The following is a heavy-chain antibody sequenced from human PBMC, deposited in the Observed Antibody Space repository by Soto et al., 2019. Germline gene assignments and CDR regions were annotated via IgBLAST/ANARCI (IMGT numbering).Heavy chain of an antibody. CDR3: ARGRYYYDSSGYNYYYGMDV. CDR1: GFTFSDHY. V-gene: IGHV3-72*01. Sequence: GGSLRLSCAASGFTFSDHYMDWVRQAPGKGLEWVGRTRNKANSYTTEYAASVKGRFTISRDDSKNSLYLQMNSLKTEDTAVYYCARGRYYYDSSGYNYYYGMDVWGQGTTVTVSS. CDR2: TRNKANSYTT. J-gene: IGHJ6*02. D-gene: IGHD3-22*01.